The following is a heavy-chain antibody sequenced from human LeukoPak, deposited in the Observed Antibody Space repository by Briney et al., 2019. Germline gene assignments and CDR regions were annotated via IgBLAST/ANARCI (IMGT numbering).Heavy chain of an antibody. CDR2: IYYTGST. J-gene: IGHJ4*02. CDR1: GSISGYY. D-gene: IGHD6-13*01. V-gene: IGHV4-39*01. Sequence: SETLSLTCTVSGSISGYYWGWIRQPPGKGLEWIGCIYYTGSTYYNPSLRGRVTVSIDTSMNQFSLRVNSVTAADTAIYYCARRTHSSSLTYWGQGALVTVSS. CDR3: ARRTHSSSLTY.